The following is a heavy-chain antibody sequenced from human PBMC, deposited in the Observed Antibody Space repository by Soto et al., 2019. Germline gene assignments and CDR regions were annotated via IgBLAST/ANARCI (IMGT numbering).Heavy chain of an antibody. CDR2: ISGSGGST. V-gene: IGHV3-23*01. CDR1: GFTFSSYA. J-gene: IGHJ3*02. D-gene: IGHD3-22*01. CDR3: AKDGSITMIYPDIDVHAFDI. Sequence: GGSLRLSCAASGFTFSSYAMSWVRQAPGKGLEWVSAISGSGGSTYYADSVKGRFTISRDNSKNTLYLQMNSLRAEDTAVYYCAKDGSITMIYPDIDVHAFDIWGQGTMVTVSS.